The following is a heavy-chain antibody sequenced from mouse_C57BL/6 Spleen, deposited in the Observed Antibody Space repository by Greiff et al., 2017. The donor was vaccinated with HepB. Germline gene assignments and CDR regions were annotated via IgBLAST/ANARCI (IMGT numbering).Heavy chain of an antibody. CDR1: GYSITSGYY. Sequence: EVKLQESGPGLVKPSQSLSLTCSVTGYSITSGYYWNWIRQFPGNKLEWMGYISYDGSNNYNPSLKNRSSITRDTSKNNFFLKLNSVTTEDTATYYGARNGGYPLDYWGQGTTLTVSS. V-gene: IGHV3-6*01. CDR2: ISYDGSN. J-gene: IGHJ2*01. CDR3: ARNGGYPLDY. D-gene: IGHD2-2*01.